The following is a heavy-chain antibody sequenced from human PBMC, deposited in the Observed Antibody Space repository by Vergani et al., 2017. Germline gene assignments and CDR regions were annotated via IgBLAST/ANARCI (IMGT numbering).Heavy chain of an antibody. D-gene: IGHD3-9*01. V-gene: IGHV4-38-2*01. Sequence: QVQLQESGPGLVQPAETLSLTCVVSNSSINSNYYWGWIRQSPGKRLEWIGSVSHSGSTFSNPSLKSRVTISVDKSKKLISLILNSVTAADTAVYYCVRDAINYDVLTGYYIGLVSWGQGTLVTVSS. J-gene: IGHJ4*02. CDR2: VSHSGST. CDR1: NSSINSNYY. CDR3: VRDAINYDVLTGYYIGLVS.